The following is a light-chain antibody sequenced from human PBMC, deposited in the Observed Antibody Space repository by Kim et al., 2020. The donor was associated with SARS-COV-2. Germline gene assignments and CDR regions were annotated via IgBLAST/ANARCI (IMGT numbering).Light chain of an antibody. CDR3: QQYGSSPRT. CDR2: GAS. Sequence: EIVLTQSPGTLSLSPRERATLSCRASQSVSSSYSAWYQHKPGQAPRLLISGASSRATGIPDRFSGSGSGTDFTLTISSLEPEDFAVYYCQQYGSSPRTFGQGTKVDIK. J-gene: IGKJ1*01. V-gene: IGKV3-20*01. CDR1: QSVSSSY.